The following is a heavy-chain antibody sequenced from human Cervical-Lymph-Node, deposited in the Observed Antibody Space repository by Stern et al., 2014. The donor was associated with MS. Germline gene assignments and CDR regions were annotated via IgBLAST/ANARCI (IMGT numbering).Heavy chain of an antibody. V-gene: IGHV3-9*01. D-gene: IGHD6-13*01. CDR2: SGWNSSTK. J-gene: IGHJ5*01. CDR3: AKSYSSSWSGWIDS. CDR1: QITFDDYG. Sequence: EVQLVESGGGLVQPGRSLRLSCRASQITFDDYGFHWVRQVPGKGLEWVAGSGWNSSTKVYADSVKGRFTISRDNARDSVYLQMNNLTPDDTALYYCAKSYSSSWSGWIDSWGQGILVTVSS.